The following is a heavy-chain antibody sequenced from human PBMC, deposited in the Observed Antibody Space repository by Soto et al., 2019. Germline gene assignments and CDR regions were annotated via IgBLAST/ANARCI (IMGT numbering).Heavy chain of an antibody. CDR2: IHYSGGT. D-gene: IGHD3-22*01. Sequence: PSQSTSLTCTACRGCISSYYWSWIRQPPGKGLEWIGYIHYSGGTNYNLSLRSRVTISADTSKNQFSLKLSSVTAADTAVYYCARFFDSSSYYYIFDYWGQGTPVTVSS. CDR1: RGCISSYY. CDR3: ARFFDSSSYYYIFDY. V-gene: IGHV4-59*01. J-gene: IGHJ4*02.